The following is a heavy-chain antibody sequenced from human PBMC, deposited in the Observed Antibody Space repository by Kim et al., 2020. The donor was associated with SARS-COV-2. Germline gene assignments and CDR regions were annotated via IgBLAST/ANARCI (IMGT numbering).Heavy chain of an antibody. V-gene: IGHV4-34*01. CDR1: GGSFSGYY. D-gene: IGHD3-10*01. CDR3: ARAARQGSGVRWFDP. CDR2: INHSGST. Sequence: SETLSLTCAVYGGSFSGYYWSWIRQPPGKGLEWIGEINHSGSTNYNPSLKSRVTISVDTSKNQFSLKLSSVTAADTAVYYCARAARQGSGVRWFDPWGQGTLVTVSS. J-gene: IGHJ5*02.